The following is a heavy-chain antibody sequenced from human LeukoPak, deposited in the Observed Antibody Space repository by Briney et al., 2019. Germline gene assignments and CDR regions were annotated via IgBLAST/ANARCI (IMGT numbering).Heavy chain of an antibody. Sequence: GSVKVSCKASGYTFTGYYIHWVRQAPGQGLECMGWINANSGGTAYAQRFQGRVTMTRDTSITTAYMELSRLTSDDTAVYYCARGKRLEDTPVVPDDYWGQGTLVTFSS. V-gene: IGHV1-2*02. CDR3: ARGKRLEDTPVVPDDY. J-gene: IGHJ4*02. CDR2: INANSGGT. CDR1: GYTFTGYY. D-gene: IGHD5-18*01.